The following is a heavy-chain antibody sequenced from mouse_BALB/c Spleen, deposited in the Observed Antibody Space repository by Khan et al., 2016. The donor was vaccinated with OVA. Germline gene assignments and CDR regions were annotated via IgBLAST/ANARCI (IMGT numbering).Heavy chain of an antibody. CDR3: ASCNYYGSSSWFGY. CDR2: ILPGSGSN. V-gene: IGHV1-9*01. D-gene: IGHD1-1*01. J-gene: IGHJ3*01. CDR1: GYTFSSYW. Sequence: QVQLQQSGAELMKPGASVKISCKATGYTFSSYWIEWVKQRPGHGLEWIGEILPGSGSNNYNEKFKGKATFTADTSSNTAYMQLSILTSEDSAVYYCASCNYYGSSSWFGYWGQGTLVTVS.